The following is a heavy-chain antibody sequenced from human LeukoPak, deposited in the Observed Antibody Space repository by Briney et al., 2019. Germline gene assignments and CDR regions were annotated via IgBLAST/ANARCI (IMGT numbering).Heavy chain of an antibody. Sequence: GGSLRLSCAASGFTFSSYAMSWVRQAPGKGLQWVSAISVRGDGTNYADSVKGRFTISRDNSRNTLYLEMNSLRAEDTAVYYCAKDYGWNGIVGAATGFDFWGQGTLVAVSS. CDR1: GFTFSSYA. V-gene: IGHV3-23*01. D-gene: IGHD1-26*01. CDR3: AKDYGWNGIVGAATGFDF. J-gene: IGHJ4*02. CDR2: ISVRGDGT.